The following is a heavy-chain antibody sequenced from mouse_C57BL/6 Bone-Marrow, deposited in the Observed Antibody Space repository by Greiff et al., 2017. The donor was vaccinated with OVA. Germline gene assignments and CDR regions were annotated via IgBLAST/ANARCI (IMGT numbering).Heavy chain of an antibody. CDR3: AKRVYYYGSRGAWFAY. V-gene: IGHV1-26*01. J-gene: IGHJ3*01. CDR1: GYTFTDYY. D-gene: IGHD1-1*01. CDR2: INPNNGGT. Sequence: VQLQQSGPELVKPGASVKISCKASGYTFTDYYMNWVKQSHGKSLEWIGDINPNNGGTSYNQKFKGKATLTVDKSSSTAYMELHSLTSEDSAVYYCAKRVYYYGSRGAWFAYWGQGTLVTVSA.